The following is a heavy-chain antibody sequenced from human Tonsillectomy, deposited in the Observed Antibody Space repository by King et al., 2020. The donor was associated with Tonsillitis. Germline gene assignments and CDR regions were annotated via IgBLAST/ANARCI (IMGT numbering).Heavy chain of an antibody. CDR3: ARGHTDYDTLF. CDR1: GFTVSSYW. V-gene: IGHV3-74*01. Sequence: VQLVESGGGLVQPGGSLRLSCAASGFTVSSYWMHWVRQAPGKGLVWVSRINSDGSSTNYADSVKGRFTISRDNAKNTLYLQMNSLRAEDTAVYYCARGHTDYDTLFWGQGTLVTVSS. J-gene: IGHJ4*02. D-gene: IGHD3-22*01. CDR2: INSDGSST.